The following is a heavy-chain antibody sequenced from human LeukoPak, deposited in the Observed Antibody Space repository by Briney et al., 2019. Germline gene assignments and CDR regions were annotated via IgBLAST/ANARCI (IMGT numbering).Heavy chain of an antibody. D-gene: IGHD3-3*01. CDR2: IYSGGST. CDR3: ARDLSGWSGNKYYFDY. V-gene: IGHV3-53*01. J-gene: IGHJ4*02. CDR1: GFTVSSNY. Sequence: GGSLRLSCAASGFTVSSNYMSWVRQAPGKGLEWVSVIYSGGSTYYADSVKGRFTISRDNSKNTLYLQMNSLRAEDTAVYYCARDLSGWSGNKYYFDYWGQGTLVTVSS.